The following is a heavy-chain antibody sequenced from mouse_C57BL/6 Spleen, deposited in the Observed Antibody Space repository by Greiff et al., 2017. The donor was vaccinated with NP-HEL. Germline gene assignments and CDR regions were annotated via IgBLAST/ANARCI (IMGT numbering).Heavy chain of an antibody. CDR3: TRGSNYNYAMDY. Sequence: DVMLVESGEGLVKPGGSLKLSCAASGFTFSSYAMSWVRQTPEKRLEWVAYISSGGDYIYYADTVKGRFTISRDNARNTLYLQMSSLKSEDTAMYYCTRGSNYNYAMDYWGQGTSVTVSS. D-gene: IGHD2-5*01. V-gene: IGHV5-9-1*02. CDR1: GFTFSSYA. J-gene: IGHJ4*01. CDR2: ISSGGDYI.